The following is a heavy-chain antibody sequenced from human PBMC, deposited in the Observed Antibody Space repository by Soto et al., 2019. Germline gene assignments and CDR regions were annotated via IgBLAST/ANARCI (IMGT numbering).Heavy chain of an antibody. D-gene: IGHD3-3*01. CDR1: GGSISSGGYY. CDR2: IYYSGST. CDR3: ARDIKYYDFWSGYPTTWFDP. V-gene: IGHV4-31*03. J-gene: IGHJ5*02. Sequence: PSETLSLTCTVSGGSISSGGYYWSWIRQHPGKGLEWIGYIYYSGSTYYNPSLKSRVTISVDTSKNQFSLKLSSVTAADTAVYYCARDIKYYDFWSGYPTTWFDPWGQGTLVTVSP.